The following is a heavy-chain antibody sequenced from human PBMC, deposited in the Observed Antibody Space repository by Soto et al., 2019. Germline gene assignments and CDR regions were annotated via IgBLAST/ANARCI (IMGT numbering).Heavy chain of an antibody. CDR2: IYYSGSS. D-gene: IGHD3-10*01. J-gene: IGHJ5*02. CDR3: AGDPGSGSYYGWSEP. V-gene: IGHV4-39*02. CDR1: GGSISSINDY. Sequence: SETLSLTCTVSGGSISSINDYWGWIRQPPGKGLEWIGSIYYSGSSYYNPSLKSRVTISVDTSKNQFSLKLNSVTAADTAVYYCAGDPGSGSYYGWSEPWGQGTLVTLSS.